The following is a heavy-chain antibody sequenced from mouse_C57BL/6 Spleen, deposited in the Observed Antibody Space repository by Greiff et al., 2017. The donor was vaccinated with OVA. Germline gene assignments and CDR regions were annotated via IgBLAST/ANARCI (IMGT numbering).Heavy chain of an antibody. J-gene: IGHJ1*03. D-gene: IGHD2-5*01. V-gene: IGHV5-4*01. CDR3: ARDGGIVTGYFDV. Sequence: DVMLVESGGGLVKPGGSLELSCAASGFTFSSYAMSWVRQTPEKRLEWVATISDGGSYTYYPDNVKGRFTISRDNAKNNLYLQMSHLKSEDTAMYYCARDGGIVTGYFDVWGTGTTVTVSS. CDR2: ISDGGSYT. CDR1: GFTFSSYA.